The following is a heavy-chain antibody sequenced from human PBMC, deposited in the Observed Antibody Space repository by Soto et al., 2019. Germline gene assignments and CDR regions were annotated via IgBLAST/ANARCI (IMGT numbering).Heavy chain of an antibody. D-gene: IGHD3-22*01. Sequence: QVQLVQSGAEVQKPGSSVKVSCKASGGTFSSYAISWVRQAPGQGLEWMGGIIPIFGTANYAQKFQGRVTITADESTSTAYMELSSLRSEDTAVYYCARSLTMIVVVRYYYYGMDVWGQGTTVTVSS. CDR3: ARSLTMIVVVRYYYYGMDV. V-gene: IGHV1-69*01. CDR2: IIPIFGTA. J-gene: IGHJ6*02. CDR1: GGTFSSYA.